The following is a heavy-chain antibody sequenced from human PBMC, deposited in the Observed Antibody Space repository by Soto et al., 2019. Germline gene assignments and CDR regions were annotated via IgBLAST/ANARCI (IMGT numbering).Heavy chain of an antibody. CDR3: ARGVDIVVVVAATRIPHRFDP. Sequence: SETLSLTCAVYGGSFSGYYWSWIRQPPGKGLEWIGEINHSGSTNYNPSLKSRVTISVDTSKNQFSLKLSSVTAADTAVYYCARGVDIVVVVAATRIPHRFDPWGQGTLVTVSS. CDR2: INHSGST. CDR1: GGSFSGYY. J-gene: IGHJ5*02. V-gene: IGHV4-34*01. D-gene: IGHD2-15*01.